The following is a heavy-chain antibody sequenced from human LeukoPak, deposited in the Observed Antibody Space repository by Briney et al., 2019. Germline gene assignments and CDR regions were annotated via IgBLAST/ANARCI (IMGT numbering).Heavy chain of an antibody. V-gene: IGHV1-18*04. Sequence: ASVKVSCKASGYTFTGYYMHWVRQAPGQGLEWMGWISAYNGNTNYAQKLQGRVTMTTDTSTSTAYMELRSLRSDDTAVYYCASWRGMVGDYWGQGTLVTVSS. CDR1: GYTFTGYY. CDR2: ISAYNGNT. D-gene: IGHD3-10*02. CDR3: ASWRGMVGDY. J-gene: IGHJ4*02.